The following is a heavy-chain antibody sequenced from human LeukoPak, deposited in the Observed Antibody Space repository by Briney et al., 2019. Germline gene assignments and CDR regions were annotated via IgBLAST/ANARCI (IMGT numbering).Heavy chain of an antibody. CDR2: ISGSGGST. Sequence: GGSLRLSCAASGLTFSSYAMSWVRQAPGKGLEWVSAISGSGGSTYYADSVKGRFTISRDNSKNTLYLQMNSLRAEDTAVYYCAKDLTLVFGVVISPFDYWGQGTLVTVSS. CDR3: AKDLTLVFGVVISPFDY. J-gene: IGHJ4*02. V-gene: IGHV3-23*01. D-gene: IGHD3-3*01. CDR1: GLTFSSYA.